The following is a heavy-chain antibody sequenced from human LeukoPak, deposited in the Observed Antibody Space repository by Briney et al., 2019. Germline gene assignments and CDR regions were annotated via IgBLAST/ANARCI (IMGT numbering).Heavy chain of an antibody. CDR2: INHSGST. V-gene: IGHV4-34*01. Sequence: SETLSLTCAVYGGSFSGYYWSWIRQPPGKGLEWIGEINHSGSTNYNPSLKSRVTISVDTSKNQFSLKLSSVTAADTAVYYCASRNYGGPFDPWGQGTLVTVSS. CDR1: GGSFSGYY. J-gene: IGHJ5*02. CDR3: ASRNYGGPFDP. D-gene: IGHD4-17*01.